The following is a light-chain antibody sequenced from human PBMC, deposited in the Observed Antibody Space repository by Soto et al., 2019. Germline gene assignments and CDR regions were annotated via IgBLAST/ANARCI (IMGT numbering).Light chain of an antibody. Sequence: ETVMTQSPATLSVSPGERVTLSCRASQSINSNLAWYQQRPGQAPRVLIYDASTRATAVPARFSGSGSGTEFTLTISSLQSEDFASYYCQEYNTQSHIFGQGTKLEIK. CDR1: QSINSN. V-gene: IGKV3-15*01. CDR3: QEYNTQSHI. J-gene: IGKJ2*01. CDR2: DAS.